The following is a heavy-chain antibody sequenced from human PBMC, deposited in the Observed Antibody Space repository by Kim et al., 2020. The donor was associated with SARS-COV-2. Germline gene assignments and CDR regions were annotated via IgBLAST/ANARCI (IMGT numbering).Heavy chain of an antibody. Sequence: GGSLRLSCAASGFTFSSYWMHWVRQGPGKGLVWVCHINSDGSSTSSEYSANVRVSISRDNAKNTLYLQINSLRAKDTAADYCSSAHFAAADTGHDHWGQG. CDR3: SSAHFAAADTGHDH. CDR1: GFTFSSYW. V-gene: IGHV3-74*01. CDR2: INSDGSST. D-gene: IGHD6-13*01. J-gene: IGHJ5*02.